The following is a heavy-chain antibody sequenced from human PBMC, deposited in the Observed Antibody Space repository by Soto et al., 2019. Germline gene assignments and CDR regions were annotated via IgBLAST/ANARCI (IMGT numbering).Heavy chain of an antibody. CDR3: ARNILWFGELRRSDAFDI. D-gene: IGHD3-10*01. J-gene: IGHJ3*02. Sequence: PSETLSLTCTVSGGSISSYYWSWIRQPPGKGLEWIGYIYYSGGTNYNPSLKSRVTISVDTSKNQFSLKLSSVTAADTAVYYCARNILWFGELRRSDAFDIWGQGTMVTVSS. V-gene: IGHV4-59*01. CDR1: GGSISSYY. CDR2: IYYSGGT.